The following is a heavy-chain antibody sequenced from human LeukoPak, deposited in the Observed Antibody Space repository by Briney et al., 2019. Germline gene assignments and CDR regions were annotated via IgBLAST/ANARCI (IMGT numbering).Heavy chain of an antibody. CDR3: ARLNCSGGSCYSVDH. CDR2: IYYSGST. J-gene: IGHJ5*02. V-gene: IGHV4-31*03. Sequence: SETLSLTCTVSGGSISSGAYYWSWIRQHPGKGLEWIGYIYYSGSTYSTPSLKGRLTISVDTYKNQFSLKLSSVTAADTAVYYCARLNCSGGSCYSVDHWGQGTLVTVSS. CDR1: GGSISSGAYY. D-gene: IGHD2-15*01.